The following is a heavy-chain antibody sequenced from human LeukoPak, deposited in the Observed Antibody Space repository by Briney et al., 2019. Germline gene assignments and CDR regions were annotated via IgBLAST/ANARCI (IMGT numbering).Heavy chain of an antibody. V-gene: IGHV4-4*07. Sequence: PSEILSLTCTVSGGSISSYYWSWIRQPAGKGLEWIGRIYTSGSTNYNPSLRSRVTMSVDTSKNQFSLKLSSVTAADTAVYYCARGTNYDTLTGYPTKYYYYYMDVWGKGTTVTVSS. CDR1: GGSISSYY. CDR3: ARGTNYDTLTGYPTKYYYYYMDV. J-gene: IGHJ6*03. D-gene: IGHD3-9*01. CDR2: IYTSGST.